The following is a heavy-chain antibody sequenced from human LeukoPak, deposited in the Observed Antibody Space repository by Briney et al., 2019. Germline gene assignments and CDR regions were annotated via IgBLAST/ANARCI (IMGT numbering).Heavy chain of an antibody. Sequence: GGSLRLSCAASGLTFSSYWMHWVRQAPGRGLEWVSYISSRASSTYYADSVKGRFTISRDNANNSLYLQMNGLRAEDTAVYYCARMGLYCTTSSCRDSWGQGTLVTVSS. CDR2: ISSRASST. D-gene: IGHD2-2*01. CDR3: ARMGLYCTTSSCRDS. J-gene: IGHJ4*02. V-gene: IGHV3-48*04. CDR1: GLTFSSYW.